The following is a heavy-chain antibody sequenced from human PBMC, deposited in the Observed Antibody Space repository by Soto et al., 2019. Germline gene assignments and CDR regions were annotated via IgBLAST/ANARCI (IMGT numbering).Heavy chain of an antibody. CDR1: VFTFSSYA. J-gene: IGHJ6*01. CDR3: AREGYSSYSPFYYYYAMQV. V-gene: IGHV3-30-3*01. CDR2: ISYDGSNK. D-gene: IGHD6-6*01. Sequence: VGSLRLSCAASVFTFSSYAMHCVRHAPGKGLEWVAVISYDGSNKYYADSVKGRFTISRDNSKNTLYLQMNSLRAEDTAVYYCAREGYSSYSPFYYYYAMQVWGQGTNVIVS.